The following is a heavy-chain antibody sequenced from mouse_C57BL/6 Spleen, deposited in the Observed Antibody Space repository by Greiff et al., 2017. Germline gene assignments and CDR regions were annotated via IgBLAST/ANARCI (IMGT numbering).Heavy chain of an antibody. CDR2: FYPGSGSI. CDR3: ARHGEFLYDGYYPNWYFDG. CDR1: GYTFTEYT. J-gene: IGHJ1*03. Sequence: QVQLQQSGAELVKPGASVKLSCKASGYTFTEYTIHWVKQRSGQGLEWIGWFYPGSGSIKYNEKFKDKATLTADKSSSTVYMELSRLTSEDSAVYFCARHGEFLYDGYYPNWYFDGWGTGTTVTVSS. D-gene: IGHD2-3*01. V-gene: IGHV1-62-2*01.